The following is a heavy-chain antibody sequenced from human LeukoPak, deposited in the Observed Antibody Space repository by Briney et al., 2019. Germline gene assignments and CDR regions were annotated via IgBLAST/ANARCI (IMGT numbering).Heavy chain of an antibody. V-gene: IGHV4-59*01. CDR1: GGPIRSYY. J-gene: IGHJ4*02. D-gene: IGHD5-24*01. CDR2: IYYGESTSGST. Sequence: PSETLSLTCSVSGGPIRSYYWSWLRQPPGKGLEGKGLEWVGYIYYGESTSGSTNYTPSLKSRVTRSVDTSKNQLSLKLNSVTAADTAVYYCARGQLGDAYNFEYGGQGTVVSVSS. CDR3: ARGQLGDAYNFEY.